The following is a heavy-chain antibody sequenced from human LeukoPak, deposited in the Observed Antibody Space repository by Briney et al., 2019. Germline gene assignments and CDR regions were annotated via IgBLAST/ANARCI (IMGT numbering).Heavy chain of an antibody. Sequence: PSETLSLTCTVSGGSISSYYWSWIRQPPGKGLEWIGYISYSGSPNYKASLMSRITMSVDMSKNHISLRLPSVTAADTAVYYCVGHQGSSTYDYWGQGILVTVSS. V-gene: IGHV4-59*08. CDR3: VGHQGSSTYDY. J-gene: IGHJ4*02. CDR1: GGSISSYY. D-gene: IGHD2/OR15-2a*01. CDR2: ISYSGSP.